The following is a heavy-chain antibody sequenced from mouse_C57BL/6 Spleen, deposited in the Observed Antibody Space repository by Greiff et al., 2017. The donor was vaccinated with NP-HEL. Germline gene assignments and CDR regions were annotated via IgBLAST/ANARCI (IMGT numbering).Heavy chain of an antibody. Sequence: EVKLVESGGGLVQPGGSMKLSCVASGFTFSNYWMNWVRQSPEKGLEWVAQIRLKSDNYATHYAESVKGRFTIASDDSKSSVYLQMNNLRAEATGIYYCTGNYYFDYWGQGTTLTVSS. CDR2: IRLKSDNYAT. CDR3: TGNYYFDY. V-gene: IGHV6-3*01. D-gene: IGHD1-3*01. J-gene: IGHJ2*01. CDR1: GFTFSNYW.